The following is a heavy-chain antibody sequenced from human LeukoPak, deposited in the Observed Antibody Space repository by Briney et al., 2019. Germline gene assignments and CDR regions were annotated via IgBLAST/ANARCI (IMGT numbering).Heavy chain of an antibody. CDR3: AKAVGAES. Sequence: GGSLRLSCAASGFTFSDFWMTWVRQAPGKGLEWVANINQGGREKYYVDSVEGRFTISRDNAKNSLYLQMNSLKAEDTAVYYCAKAVGAESWGQGTLVTVSS. J-gene: IGHJ4*02. CDR2: INQGGREK. CDR1: GFTFSDFW. D-gene: IGHD1-26*01. V-gene: IGHV3-7*05.